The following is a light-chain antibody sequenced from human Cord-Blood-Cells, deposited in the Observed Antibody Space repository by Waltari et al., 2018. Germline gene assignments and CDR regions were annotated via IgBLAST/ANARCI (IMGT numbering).Light chain of an antibody. CDR1: SSDVGGYNY. CDR2: EVS. V-gene: IGLV2-8*01. Sequence: QSALTQPPSASGSPGQSVTISCTGTSSDVGGYNYVSWYQQHPGKAPKRMIYEVSKRPSGVPDRFSGSKSGNTASRTFSGLQAEDEADYYCSSYAGRVFGTGTKVTVL. CDR3: SSYAGRV. J-gene: IGLJ1*01.